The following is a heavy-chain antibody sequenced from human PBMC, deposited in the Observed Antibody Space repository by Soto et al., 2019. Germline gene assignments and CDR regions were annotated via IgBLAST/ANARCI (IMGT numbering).Heavy chain of an antibody. D-gene: IGHD6-6*01. CDR3: ARQSGRSSDGFEY. V-gene: IGHV5-51*01. J-gene: IGHJ4*02. CDR1: GYRFTSFW. Sequence: PGESLKVSWKGFGYRFTSFWIRWVRQMPEKGLERMGIIYPGDSDTRDSPCFQGQVTISADKSISTAYLQWSSLKASDTAMYYCARQSGRSSDGFEYWGQGTLVTVSS. CDR2: IYPGDSDT.